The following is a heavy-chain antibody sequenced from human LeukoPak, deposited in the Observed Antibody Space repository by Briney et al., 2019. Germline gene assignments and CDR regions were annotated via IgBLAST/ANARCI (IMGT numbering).Heavy chain of an antibody. V-gene: IGHV3-21*01. CDR1: EFTFSSYS. J-gene: IGHJ6*02. CDR3: ARDREYGDYKGMDV. CDR2: ISSSSSYI. D-gene: IGHD4-17*01. Sequence: KSGGSLRLSCEGSEFTFSSYSMTWVRQAPGKGLEWVASISSSSSYIYYADSVKGRFTISRDNAKNSLYLQMNSLRAEDTAVYYCARDREYGDYKGMDVWGQGTTVTVSS.